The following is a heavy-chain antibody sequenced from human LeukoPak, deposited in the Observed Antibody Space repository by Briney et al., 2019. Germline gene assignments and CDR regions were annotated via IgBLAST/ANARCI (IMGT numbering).Heavy chain of an antibody. D-gene: IGHD1-26*01. CDR2: ISGSGDST. V-gene: IGHV3-23*01. CDR1: GFTFSSYA. J-gene: IGHJ4*02. Sequence: GGSLRLSCAASGFTFSSYAMSWVRQAPGKGLEWVSAISGSGDSTYYGDSVKGRFTISRDNSKNTLYLQMNSLRAEDTAVYYCVRQKESHGNFDYWGQGTLVTVSS. CDR3: VRQKESHGNFDY.